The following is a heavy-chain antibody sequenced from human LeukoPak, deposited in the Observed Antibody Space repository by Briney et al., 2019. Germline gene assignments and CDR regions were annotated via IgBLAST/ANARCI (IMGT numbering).Heavy chain of an antibody. CDR2: IKSDGTGI. V-gene: IGHV3-74*01. J-gene: IGHJ4*02. CDR3: VRGQTIDY. D-gene: IGHD3-3*01. Sequence: PGGSLRLSCTTSGFTFSNYWMYWVRQAPGKGLMWVSRIKSDGTGITYTDYVEGRFTISRDNAKNTLYLQMNSLRDEDTAVYYCVRGQTIDYWGQGTLVTVSS. CDR1: GFTFSNYW.